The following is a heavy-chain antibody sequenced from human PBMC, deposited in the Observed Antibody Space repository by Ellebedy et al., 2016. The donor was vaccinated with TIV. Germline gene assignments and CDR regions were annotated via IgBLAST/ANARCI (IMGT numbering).Heavy chain of an antibody. J-gene: IGHJ4*02. CDR3: AKRSCSSTSCPNGRGQFDY. CDR1: GFTFNTFV. V-gene: IGHV3-23*01. D-gene: IGHD2-2*01. Sequence: GGSLRLSXGASGFTFNTFVMNWVRQAPGGGLEGVSSISRSGDRTYYADSVKGRFTVSRDNSKNTLNLQMNDLRAEDTAVYYCAKRSCSSTSCPNGRGQFDYWGQGTLVTVSS. CDR2: ISRSGDRT.